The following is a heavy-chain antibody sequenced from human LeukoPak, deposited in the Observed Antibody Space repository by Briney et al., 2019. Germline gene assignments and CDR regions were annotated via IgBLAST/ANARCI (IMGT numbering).Heavy chain of an antibody. Sequence: PGGSLRPSCAASGFTFGSYWMDWVRQSSDQGLEWVANIKQDGSEAYYLDSVKGRFTISRDNAKNALFLQMNSLRAEDTAVYYCTRSLDYRGQGTLVTVSS. CDR1: GFTFGSYW. J-gene: IGHJ4*02. CDR2: IKQDGSEA. CDR3: TRSLDY. V-gene: IGHV3-7*01.